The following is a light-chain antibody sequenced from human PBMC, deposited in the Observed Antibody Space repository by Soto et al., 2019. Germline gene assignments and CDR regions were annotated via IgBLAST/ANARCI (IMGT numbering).Light chain of an antibody. CDR3: QQYKSPTLT. J-gene: IGKJ4*01. CDR2: AAS. CDR1: QGIRND. V-gene: IGKV1-27*01. Sequence: DIQMTQSPSSLSASVGDRVTITYRASQGIRNDLGWYPQTXGKVPKXXIYAASTLQSGVPSRFSGSGAGTDFTLTIGSLQPEDVETYYCQQYKSPTLTFGGGTQVDIK.